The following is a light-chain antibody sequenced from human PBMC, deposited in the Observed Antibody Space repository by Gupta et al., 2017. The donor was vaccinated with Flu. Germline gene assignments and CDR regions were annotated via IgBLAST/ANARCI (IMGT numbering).Light chain of an antibody. J-gene: IGLJ3*02. CDR2: RNN. Sequence: APLTCTGNSNNVGNQGAAWLQQHQGHPPKLLSYRNNNRPSGISERFSASRSGNTASLTITELQPEDETDYYCSAYDSSLGAWVFGGGTKLTVL. CDR3: SAYDSSLGAWV. V-gene: IGLV10-54*04. CDR1: SNNVGNQG.